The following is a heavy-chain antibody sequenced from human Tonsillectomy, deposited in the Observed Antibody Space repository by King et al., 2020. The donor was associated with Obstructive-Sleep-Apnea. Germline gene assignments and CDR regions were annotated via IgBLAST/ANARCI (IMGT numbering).Heavy chain of an antibody. D-gene: IGHD3-9*01. J-gene: IGHJ3*02. CDR1: GGSFSGYY. CDR3: ARGPAFLTGLSSCAFDI. CDR2: INHSGST. Sequence: VQLQQWGAGLLKPSETLSLTCAVYGGSFSGYYWSWIRQPPGKGLEWIGEINHSGSTNYNPPLKSRVTISVDTSKNQFSLKLSSVTAADTAVYYCARGPAFLTGLSSCAFDIWGQGTMVTVSS. V-gene: IGHV4-34*01.